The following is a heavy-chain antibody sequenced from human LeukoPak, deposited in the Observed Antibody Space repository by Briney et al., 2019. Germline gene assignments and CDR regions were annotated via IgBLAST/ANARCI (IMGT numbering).Heavy chain of an antibody. CDR2: INHSGST. Sequence: PSGALSLTCADYGGSFSGYYWSWIRQPPGEGLERIGEINHSGSTNYNPSLKSRAAISVDTSKNQFSLKLSSLTAADTAVYYCAREIIVVVVAAPHGDAFDIWGQGTMVTVSS. V-gene: IGHV4-34*01. D-gene: IGHD2-15*01. J-gene: IGHJ3*02. CDR3: AREIIVVVVAAPHGDAFDI. CDR1: GGSFSGYY.